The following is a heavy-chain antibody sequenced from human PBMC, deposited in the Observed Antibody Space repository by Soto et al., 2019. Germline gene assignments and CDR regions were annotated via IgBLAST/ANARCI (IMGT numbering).Heavy chain of an antibody. CDR1: GFTFSSYS. V-gene: IGHV3-21*01. CDR2: ISSSSSYL. J-gene: IGHJ6*03. Sequence: EVQLVESGGGLVKPGGSLRLSCAASGFTFSSYSMNWVRQAPGKGLEWVSSISSSSSYLYYADSVKGRFTISRDNAKNSLYLQMNSLRAEDTAVYYCARDDLDYYYMDVWGKGTTVTVSS. CDR3: ARDDLDYYYMDV.